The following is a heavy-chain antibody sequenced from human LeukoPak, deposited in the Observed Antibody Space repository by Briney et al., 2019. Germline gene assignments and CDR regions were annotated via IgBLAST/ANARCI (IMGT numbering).Heavy chain of an antibody. V-gene: IGHV4-59*01. D-gene: IGHD3-10*01. CDR3: VRTISDGSGDY. CDR2: IWYSGTT. CDR1: GGSISRYH. J-gene: IGHJ4*02. Sequence: PSETLSLTCTVSGGSISRYHWSWIRQPPEKGLEWIGYIWYSGTTNYNPSLKSRVTMSVDTSKNHFSLRLSSVTAADTVIYYCVRTISDGSGDYWGQGILVTVSA.